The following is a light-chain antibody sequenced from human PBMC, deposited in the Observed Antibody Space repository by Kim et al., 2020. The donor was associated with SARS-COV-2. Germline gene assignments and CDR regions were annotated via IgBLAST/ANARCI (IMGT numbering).Light chain of an antibody. V-gene: IGLV3-25*03. CDR1: ALPKQY. CDR3: QSADSSGTYVV. J-gene: IGLJ2*01. Sequence: SPGQTARITCSGDALPKQYAYWYQQKPGQAPVLVIYKDSERPSGIPERFSGSSSGTTVTSTISGVQAEDEADYYCQSADSSGTYVVFGGGTQLTVL. CDR2: KDS.